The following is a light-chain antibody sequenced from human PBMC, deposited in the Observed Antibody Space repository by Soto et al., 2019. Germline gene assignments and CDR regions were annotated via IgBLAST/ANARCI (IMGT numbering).Light chain of an antibody. CDR3: QQRSNWIT. J-gene: IGKJ5*01. CDR1: QSVSSY. Sequence: EIVLTQSPATLSLSPGERATLSCRASQSVSSYLAWYQQKPGQAPRLLIYDASNRATGIPARFSGSGSGTDFTLTISSLVPEDFAVYYCQQRSNWITFGQGTRLESK. CDR2: DAS. V-gene: IGKV3-11*01.